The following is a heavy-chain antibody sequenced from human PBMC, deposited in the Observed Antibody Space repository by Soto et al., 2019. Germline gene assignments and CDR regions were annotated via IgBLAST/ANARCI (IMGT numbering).Heavy chain of an antibody. D-gene: IGHD6-13*01. J-gene: IGHJ3*01. CDR2: IWYDGSNK. V-gene: IGHV3-33*01. CDR3: ARDSQQQLVRGLDAFDL. Sequence: QVQLVESGGGVVQPGRSLRLSCAASGFTFSSYGMHWVRQAPGKGLEWVAVIWYDGSNKYYADSVKGRFTISRDNSKNARYLQMNSLRAEDTAVYYCARDSQQQLVRGLDAFDLWGQGTMVTVSS. CDR1: GFTFSSYG.